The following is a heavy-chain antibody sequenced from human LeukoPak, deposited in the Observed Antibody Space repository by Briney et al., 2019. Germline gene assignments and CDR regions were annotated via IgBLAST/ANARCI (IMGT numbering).Heavy chain of an antibody. CDR3: VGDQVDNVGWLT. V-gene: IGHV3-64D*06. CDR2: INGDGRTT. Sequence: PGGSLRLSCSASGFIFSTYTMYWVRQAPGKGLEFVSVINGDGRTTYYADSVKGRFTISRDNSKNTLYLQMNSLRAEDTAVYYCVGDQVDNVGWLTWGQGTRVTVPS. D-gene: IGHD5-12*01. CDR1: GFIFSTYT. J-gene: IGHJ5*02.